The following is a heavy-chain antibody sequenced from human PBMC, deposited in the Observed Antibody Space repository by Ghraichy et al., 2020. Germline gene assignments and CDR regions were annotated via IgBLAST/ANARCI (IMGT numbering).Heavy chain of an antibody. Sequence: ASVKVSCKASGYIFTTYYMHWVRQAPGQGLEWMGIINPSGGSTSYAQKFQGRVTMIRDTSTSTVYMELSSLRSEDTAVYYCARGYSSSSVANAFDVWGQGTMVTVSS. J-gene: IGHJ3*01. CDR3: ARGYSSSSVANAFDV. D-gene: IGHD6-6*01. V-gene: IGHV1-46*03. CDR1: GYIFTTYY. CDR2: INPSGGST.